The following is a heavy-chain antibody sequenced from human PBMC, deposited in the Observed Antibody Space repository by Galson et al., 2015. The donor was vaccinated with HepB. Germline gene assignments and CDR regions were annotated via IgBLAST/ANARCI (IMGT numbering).Heavy chain of an antibody. D-gene: IGHD4-23*01. CDR3: ARVADVDYGDHSFFDY. Sequence: SLRLSCAASGFTFSGYGMHWVRQAPGKGLEWVAFIRFSKNIKYYGDSVKGRFTISRDNSKNTLNLQMNSLRADDTAVYYCARVADVDYGDHSFFDYWGQGALVTVSS. CDR2: IRFSKNIK. V-gene: IGHV3-30*02. J-gene: IGHJ4*02. CDR1: GFTFSGYG.